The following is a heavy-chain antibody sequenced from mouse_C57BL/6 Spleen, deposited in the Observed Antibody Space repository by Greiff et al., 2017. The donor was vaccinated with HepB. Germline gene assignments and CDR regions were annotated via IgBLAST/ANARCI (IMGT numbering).Heavy chain of an antibody. V-gene: IGHV1-50*01. J-gene: IGHJ2*01. CDR3: LRGNFDY. Sequence: VKLQQPGAELVKPGASVKLSCKASGYTFTSYWMQWVKQRPGQGLEWIGEIDPSDSYTNYNQKFKGKATLTVDTSSSTAYMQLSSLTSEDSAVYYCLRGNFDYWGQGTTLTVSS. CDR1: GYTFTSYW. CDR2: IDPSDSYT.